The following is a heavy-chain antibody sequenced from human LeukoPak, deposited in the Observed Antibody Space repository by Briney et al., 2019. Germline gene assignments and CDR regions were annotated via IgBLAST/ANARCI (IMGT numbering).Heavy chain of an antibody. Sequence: GGSLRLSCAASGFTFSNYAMSWVRQAPGKGLEWVSVISGGGGSTYYADSVKGRFTISRDNSKNTLYLQMNSLRAEDTALYHCARDLRGKSIVGGLDAFDIWGQGTMVTVSS. J-gene: IGHJ3*02. V-gene: IGHV3-23*01. D-gene: IGHD1-26*01. CDR3: ARDLRGKSIVGGLDAFDI. CDR1: GFTFSNYA. CDR2: ISGGGGST.